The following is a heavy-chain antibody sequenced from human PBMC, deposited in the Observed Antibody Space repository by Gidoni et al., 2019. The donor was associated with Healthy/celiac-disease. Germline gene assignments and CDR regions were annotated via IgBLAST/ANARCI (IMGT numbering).Heavy chain of an antibody. D-gene: IGHD6-13*01. CDR2: MNPNRGHP. Sequence: QVQLVQSGAEGKKPGASVKVYCKASGYTFTRYDINWVRQATGQGLEWMGWMNPNRGHPGYAQKFQGRVPMTRHTSISTAYMELSSLRSEDTAVYSCAIWSSSSHWGQGTLVTVSS. V-gene: IGHV1-8*01. CDR3: AIWSSSSH. CDR1: GYTFTRYD. J-gene: IGHJ4*02.